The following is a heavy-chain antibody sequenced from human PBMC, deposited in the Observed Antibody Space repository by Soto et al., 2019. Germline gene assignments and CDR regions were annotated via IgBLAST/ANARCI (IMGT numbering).Heavy chain of an antibody. Sequence: GGSLRLSCAASGFTFSSYGMHWVRQAPGKGLEWVAVIWYDGSNKYYADSVKGRFTISRDNSKNTLYLQMNSLRAEDTAVYYCARDRGGVVVPAAETPYNWFDPWGQGTLVTVSS. J-gene: IGHJ5*02. CDR2: IWYDGSNK. D-gene: IGHD2-2*01. CDR1: GFTFSSYG. V-gene: IGHV3-33*01. CDR3: ARDRGGVVVPAAETPYNWFDP.